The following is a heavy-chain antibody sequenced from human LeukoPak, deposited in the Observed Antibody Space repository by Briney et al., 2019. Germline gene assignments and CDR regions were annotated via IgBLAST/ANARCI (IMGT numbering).Heavy chain of an antibody. J-gene: IGHJ6*03. V-gene: IGHV5-51*01. D-gene: IGHD4-11*01. CDR2: IYPDDSDT. CDR1: GYNFANYW. CDR3: ARHSINYNNYRDFYYYMDV. Sequence: GESLKISCRGSGYNFANYWIGWVRQMPGKGLEWMGIIYPDDSDTTYNPSFQGQVTTSADKSLSTAYLQWSSLKASDTAMYYCARHSINYNNYRDFYYYMDVWGKGTTVTVSS.